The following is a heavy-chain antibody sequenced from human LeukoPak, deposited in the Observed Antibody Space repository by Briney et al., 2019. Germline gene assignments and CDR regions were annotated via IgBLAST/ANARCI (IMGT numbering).Heavy chain of an antibody. CDR2: INPSGGST. J-gene: IGHJ4*02. Sequence: GASVKVSCKASGYTFTSYYMHWVRQAPGQGLEWMGIINPSGGSTSYAQKFQGRVTMTRDTSISTAYMELSRLRSDDTAVYYCARDYGSGWYNYWGQGTLVTVSS. CDR3: ARDYGSGWYNY. CDR1: GYTFTSYY. D-gene: IGHD6-19*01. V-gene: IGHV1-46*01.